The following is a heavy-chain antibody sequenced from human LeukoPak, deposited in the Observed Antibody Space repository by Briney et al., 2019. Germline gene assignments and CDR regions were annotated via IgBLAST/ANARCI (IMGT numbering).Heavy chain of an antibody. J-gene: IGHJ4*02. CDR1: GFTFDDYA. D-gene: IGHD3-22*01. V-gene: IGHV3-9*01. CDR2: ISWNSGSI. Sequence: GRSLRLSCAASGFTFDDYAMHWVRQAPGKGLEWVSGISWNSGSIGYADSVKGRFTISRDNTKNSLYLQMNSLRAEDTALYYCAKDSLLNYYDSSGQFDYWGQGTLVTVSS. CDR3: AKDSLLNYYDSSGQFDY.